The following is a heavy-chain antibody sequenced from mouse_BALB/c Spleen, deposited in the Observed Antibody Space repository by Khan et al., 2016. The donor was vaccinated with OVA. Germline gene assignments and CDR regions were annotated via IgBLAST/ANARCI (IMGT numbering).Heavy chain of an antibody. CDR1: GFTFNTYA. V-gene: IGHV10-1*02. CDR3: VRQSYYDYAMDY. D-gene: IGHD2-10*01. Sequence: EVQLVESGGGLVQPKGSLKLSCAASGFTFNTYAMNWVRQAPGQGLEWVARIRRKSDNYATYYAASVKDRFTISRDDSQSMLYLQMNNLKTEDTAMYHCVRQSYYDYAMDYWGQGTSVTVSS. CDR2: IRRKSDNYAT. J-gene: IGHJ4*01.